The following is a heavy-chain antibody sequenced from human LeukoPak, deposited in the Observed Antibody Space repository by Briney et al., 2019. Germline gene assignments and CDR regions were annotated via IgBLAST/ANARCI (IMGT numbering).Heavy chain of an antibody. CDR3: AREKGRGVISPYYDC. CDR1: GLTVRNNY. CDR2: IYSDGST. Sequence: GGTLRLSCGGSGLTVRNNYMSWVRQSPGKGLEWFSVIYSDGSTYYEDSVKGRFTISRDTSKNTLSLQMSSLRVEDTAVYFCAREKGRGVISPYYDCWGQGTLVTVSS. V-gene: IGHV3-53*01. J-gene: IGHJ4*02. D-gene: IGHD3-10*01.